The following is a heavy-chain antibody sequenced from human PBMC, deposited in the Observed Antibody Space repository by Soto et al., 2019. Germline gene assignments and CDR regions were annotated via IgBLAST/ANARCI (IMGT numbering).Heavy chain of an antibody. J-gene: IGHJ6*03. CDR1: GFTFSSYS. CDR2: ISSSSSTI. D-gene: IGHD2-2*01. V-gene: IGHV3-48*01. CDR3: ARDDIVVVPAAMDPYYYYYMDV. Sequence: GGSLRLSCAASGFTFSSYSMNWVRQAPGKGLEWVSYISSSSSTIYYADSVKGRFTISRDNAKNSLYLQMNSLRAEDTAVYYCARDDIVVVPAAMDPYYYYYMDVWGKGTTVTVSS.